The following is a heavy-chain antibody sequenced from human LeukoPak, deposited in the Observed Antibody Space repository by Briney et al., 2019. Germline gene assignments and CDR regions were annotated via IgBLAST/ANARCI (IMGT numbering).Heavy chain of an antibody. CDR1: GGSISSSAYY. V-gene: IGHV4-39*07. Sequence: SETLSLTCTVSGGSISSSAYYWGWIRRPPGKGLEWIGSIHSSGSTYYNPSLKSRVTISVDTSKNQFSLKLTSMTAADTAVYYCAKDSRFRYFDWLDLFDYWGQGTLVTVSS. D-gene: IGHD3-9*01. CDR3: AKDSRFRYFDWLDLFDY. CDR2: IHSSGST. J-gene: IGHJ4*02.